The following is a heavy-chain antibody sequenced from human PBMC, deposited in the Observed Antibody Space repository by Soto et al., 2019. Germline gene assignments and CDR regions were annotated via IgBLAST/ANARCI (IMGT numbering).Heavy chain of an antibody. CDR3: AKDLSDIVVVPAFDP. CDR2: ISGSGGST. V-gene: IGHV3-23*01. J-gene: IGHJ5*02. D-gene: IGHD2-2*01. Sequence: GGSLRLSCAASGFTFSSYAMSWARQAPGKGLEWVSAISGSGGSTYYADSVKGRFTISRDNSKNTLYLQMNSLRAEDTAVYYCAKDLSDIVVVPAFDPWGQGTLVTVSS. CDR1: GFTFSSYA.